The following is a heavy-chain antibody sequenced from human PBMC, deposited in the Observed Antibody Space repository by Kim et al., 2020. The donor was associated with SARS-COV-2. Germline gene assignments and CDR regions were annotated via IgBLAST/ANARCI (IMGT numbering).Heavy chain of an antibody. CDR2: GST. V-gene: IGHV3-23*01. Sequence: GSTYYADSVKGRFTISRDNSKNTLYLQMNSLRAEDTAVYYCAKAFKYFQHWGQGTLVTVSS. J-gene: IGHJ1*01. CDR3: AKAFKYFQH.